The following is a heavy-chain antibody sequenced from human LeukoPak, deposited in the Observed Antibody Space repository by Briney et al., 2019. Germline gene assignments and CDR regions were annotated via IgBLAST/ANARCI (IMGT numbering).Heavy chain of an antibody. D-gene: IGHD4-11*01. CDR3: AKDGHYSNFYFDY. V-gene: IGHV3-74*01. CDR1: GFIFSSYW. J-gene: IGHJ4*02. CDR2: IKSDGSSP. Sequence: GGSLRLSCAASGFIFSSYWMHWVRQAPGKGPVWVSRIKSDGSSPSYADSVKGRFTISRDNAKNTVYLQMNSLRAEDTAVYYCAKDGHYSNFYFDYWGRGTLVTVSS.